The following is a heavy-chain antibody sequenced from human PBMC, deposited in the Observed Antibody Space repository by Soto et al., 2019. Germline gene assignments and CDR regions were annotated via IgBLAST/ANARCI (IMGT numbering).Heavy chain of an antibody. J-gene: IGHJ4*01. V-gene: IGHV3-23*01. CDR2: ISGGGGQT. Sequence: GGSLRLSCAASGFTFSNYAMGWVRKDKGKGPEWVSAISGGGGQTYYLESVKGRFTISRDNSKNTVSLLLNSLRADDTAVYYCAKEGSPPFFQHWGHGTLVTVSS. CDR3: AKEGSPPFFQH. D-gene: IGHD3-10*01. CDR1: GFTFSNYA.